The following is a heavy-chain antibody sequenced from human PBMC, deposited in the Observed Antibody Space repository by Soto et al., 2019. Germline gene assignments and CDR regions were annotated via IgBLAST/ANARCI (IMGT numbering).Heavy chain of an antibody. D-gene: IGHD2-2*01. CDR1: GFAFNNYG. V-gene: IGHV3-21*01. Sequence: GGSLRLSCTVSGFAFNNYGINWVRQAPGKGLEWVSSISKSDYTYYSDSVKGRFTISRDNAKNSVSLQMNTLRVEDTAVYCCAREDSIIIPAVSDFWGQGTLVTVSS. J-gene: IGHJ4*02. CDR3: AREDSIIIPAVSDF. CDR2: ISKSDYT.